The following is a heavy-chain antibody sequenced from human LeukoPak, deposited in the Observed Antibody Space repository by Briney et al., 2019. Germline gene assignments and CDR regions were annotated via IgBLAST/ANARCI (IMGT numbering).Heavy chain of an antibody. J-gene: IGHJ6*03. D-gene: IGHD3-3*01. CDR3: AREITDFSVYYYYMDV. CDR1: GFAFSDYY. CDR2: ILSDGSKE. Sequence: PGGSLRLSCAASGFAFSDYYMNWVRQAPGKGLEWVAVILSDGSKEFYTDSVKGRFTISRDNAKNTLYLQMNSLRAEDTAVYYCAREITDFSVYYYYMDVWGKGTTVTVSS. V-gene: IGHV3-33*08.